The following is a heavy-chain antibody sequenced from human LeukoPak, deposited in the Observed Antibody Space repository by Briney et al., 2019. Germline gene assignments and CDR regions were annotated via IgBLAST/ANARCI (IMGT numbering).Heavy chain of an antibody. D-gene: IGHD2-21*01. CDR1: GGTFSGYY. J-gene: IGHJ4*02. V-gene: IGHV4-34*01. CDR2: INHGGST. CDR3: ASQGAILAR. Sequence: SETLSLTCAVYGGTFSGYYWGWIRQAPGKGLEWIGEINHGGSTNYNQSLKSRVTISVDTSKNQFSLRRSSATAADTSVYSCASQGAILARWGQGTLVTVSS.